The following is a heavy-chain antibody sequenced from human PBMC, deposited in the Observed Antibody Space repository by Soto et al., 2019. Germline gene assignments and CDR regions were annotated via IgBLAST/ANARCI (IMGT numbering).Heavy chain of an antibody. J-gene: IGHJ4*02. CDR2: IRSKTNSYAT. V-gene: IGHV3-73*01. D-gene: IGHD2-8*01. CDR3: TTLGGVSPAGY. Sequence: EVQLVESGGGLVQPGGSLKLSCAASGFTFSSSTMHWVGQASGKGLEWVGRIRSKTNSYATAYAASVKGRFTISREDSKNTAYLQMNSLKTEDTAVYCCTTLGGVSPAGYWGQGTLVTVSS. CDR1: GFTFSSST.